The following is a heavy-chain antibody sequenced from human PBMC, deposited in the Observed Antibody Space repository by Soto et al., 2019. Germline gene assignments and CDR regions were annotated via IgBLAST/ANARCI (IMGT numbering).Heavy chain of an antibody. Sequence: PGGSLRLSCAASGFSFSDYYMSWIRQAPGKGLEWVSYISTSGGYTNYADSLKGRFTISRDNARNSLYLQIDSLRADDTAVYYCARVPPGYGLSDYFYSMDVWGQGTTVTVSS. CDR3: ARVPPGYGLSDYFYSMDV. CDR1: GFSFSDYY. J-gene: IGHJ6*02. CDR2: ISTSGGYT. D-gene: IGHD4-17*01. V-gene: IGHV3-11*05.